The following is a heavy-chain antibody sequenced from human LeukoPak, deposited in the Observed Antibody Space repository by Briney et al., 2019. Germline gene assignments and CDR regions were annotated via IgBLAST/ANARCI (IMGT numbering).Heavy chain of an antibody. D-gene: IGHD3-10*01. V-gene: IGHV4-39*07. CDR3: ARDLEGSGSPTPLDY. CDR1: GGSISSSSYY. CDR2: IYYSGST. Sequence: SETLSLTCTVSGGSISSSSYYWGWIRQPPGKGLEWIGSIYYSGSTYYNPSLKSRVTISVDTSKNQFSLKLSSVTAADTAVYYCARDLEGSGSPTPLDYWGQGTLVTVSS. J-gene: IGHJ4*02.